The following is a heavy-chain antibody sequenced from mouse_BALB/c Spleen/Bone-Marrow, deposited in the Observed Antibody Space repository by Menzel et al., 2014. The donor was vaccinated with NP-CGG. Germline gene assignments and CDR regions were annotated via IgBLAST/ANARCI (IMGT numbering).Heavy chain of an antibody. J-gene: IGHJ4*01. Sequence: EVQRVESGGGLVQPGGSLRLSCTTSGFTFTDSYMSWVRQPPGKALEWLGFIRNKAYDYTTEYSASVKGRFTISRDSSQSILYLQMNTLRPEGSATYYCARFPMDYWGQGTSVTVSS. CDR1: GFTFTDSY. CDR3: ARFPMDY. CDR2: IRNKAYDYTT. V-gene: IGHV7-3*02.